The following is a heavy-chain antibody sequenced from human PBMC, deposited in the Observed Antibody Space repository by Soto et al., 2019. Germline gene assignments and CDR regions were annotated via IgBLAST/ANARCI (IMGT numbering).Heavy chain of an antibody. CDR1: GVTFDDYA. CDR3: AKDRGSGSYAANYYYYGMDV. J-gene: IGHJ6*02. V-gene: IGHV3-9*01. D-gene: IGHD3-10*01. Sequence: SLRLSFAASGVTFDDYAMHWVRQAPGKGLEWVSGINWNSGSIGYADSVKGRFTISRDNAKTSLYLQMNSLRAEDTALYYCAKDRGSGSYAANYYYYGMDVWGQGT. CDR2: INWNSGSI.